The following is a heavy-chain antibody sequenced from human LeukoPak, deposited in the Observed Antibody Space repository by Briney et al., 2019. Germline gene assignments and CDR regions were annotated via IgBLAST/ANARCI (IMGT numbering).Heavy chain of an antibody. V-gene: IGHV1-8*03. J-gene: IGHJ5*02. D-gene: IGHD3-3*01. CDR3: ARGGYDFWGNWFDP. CDR1: GYTFTSYD. CDR2: MNPNSGNT. Sequence: GASVKVSCKASGYTFTSYDINWVRQATGQGLEWMGWMNPNSGNTGYAQKFQGRVTITRNTSISTAYMELSSLRSEDTAVYYCARGGYDFWGNWFDPWGQGTLVTVSS.